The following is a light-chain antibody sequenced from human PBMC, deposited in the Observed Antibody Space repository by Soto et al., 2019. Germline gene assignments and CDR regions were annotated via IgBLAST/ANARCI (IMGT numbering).Light chain of an antibody. CDR3: SSYAGSSWV. V-gene: IGLV2-8*01. Sequence: QLVLTQPHSASGSPGQSVTISCTGTSSDVGAYNYVSWYQQHPGKAPKLMIYDVSKRPSGVPYRFSGSKSGNAASLTVSGLQGEDEADYYCSSYAGSSWVFGGGTKVTVL. CDR2: DVS. J-gene: IGLJ3*02. CDR1: SSDVGAYNY.